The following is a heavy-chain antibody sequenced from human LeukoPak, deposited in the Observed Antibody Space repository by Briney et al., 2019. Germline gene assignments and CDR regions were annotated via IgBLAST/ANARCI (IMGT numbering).Heavy chain of an antibody. D-gene: IGHD2-21*02. CDR3: VLNWSGLH. CDR2: VKQDGSEK. V-gene: IGHV3-7*03. J-gene: IGHJ4*02. CDR1: GFTFSSYW. Sequence: PGGSLRLSCAASGFTFSSYWMVWVRQAPGKGLEWVANVKQDGSEKYYVDSVKGRFTISRDNAMNSLYLQMNSLRAEDTAVYYCVLNWSGLHWGQGTLVTVSS.